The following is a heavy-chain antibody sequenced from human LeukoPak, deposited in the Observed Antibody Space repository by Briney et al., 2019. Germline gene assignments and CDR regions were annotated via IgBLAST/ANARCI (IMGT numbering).Heavy chain of an antibody. CDR1: GFTFSTYW. D-gene: IGHD5-18*01. CDR3: ARATEGHTYGYRVYYYYYMDV. J-gene: IGHJ6*03. Sequence: SGGSLRLSCTASGFTFSTYWMSWVRQAPGKGLEWVANIKEDGSEKYYVDSVKGRFTISRDNAKNSLYLQMNSLRAEDTAVYYCARATEGHTYGYRVYYYYYMDVWGKGTTVTVSS. V-gene: IGHV3-7*01. CDR2: IKEDGSEK.